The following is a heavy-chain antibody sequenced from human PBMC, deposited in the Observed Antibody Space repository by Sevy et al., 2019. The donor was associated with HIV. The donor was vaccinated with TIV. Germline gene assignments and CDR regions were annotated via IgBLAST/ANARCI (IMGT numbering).Heavy chain of an antibody. CDR1: GFRFSSYE. Sequence: GGSLRLSCAASGFRFSSYEMNWVRQAPGKGLEWVASISNSGTNIYDSDSVRGRFTISRDTAKNSLYLQMNSLRAEDTAVYYCARDLPPSATTVAHFDYWGQRTLVTVSS. CDR2: ISNSGTNI. V-gene: IGHV3-48*03. D-gene: IGHD4-17*01. J-gene: IGHJ4*02. CDR3: ARDLPPSATTVAHFDY.